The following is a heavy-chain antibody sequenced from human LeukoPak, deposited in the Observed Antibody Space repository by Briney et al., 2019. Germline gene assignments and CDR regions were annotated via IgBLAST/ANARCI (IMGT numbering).Heavy chain of an antibody. CDR1: GGSISSGGYY. Sequence: PSETLSLTCTVSGGSISSGGYYWSWIRQHPGKGLEWIGYIYYSGSTYYNPSLKSRVSISVDTSKNQFSLKLSSVTAADSAVYYCARASHGYSSSSHLGYWGQGTLVTVSS. J-gene: IGHJ4*02. CDR2: IYYSGST. D-gene: IGHD6-6*01. CDR3: ARASHGYSSSSHLGY. V-gene: IGHV4-31*03.